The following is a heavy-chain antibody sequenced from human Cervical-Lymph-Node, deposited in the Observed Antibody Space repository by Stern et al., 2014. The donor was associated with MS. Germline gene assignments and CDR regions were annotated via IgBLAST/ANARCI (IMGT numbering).Heavy chain of an antibody. Sequence: QVQLVQSGAEVRKPGSSVRVSCKTSGGTFSSYTIRWVRQVPGPGLEWMGRIIPMYDIANYAQKFQGRVTISADKSTSTAYMELSSLRSEDTAVYYCARVPLVVLVPTRGDAFDIWGQGTMVTVSS. V-gene: IGHV1-69*17. J-gene: IGHJ3*02. D-gene: IGHD2-21*01. CDR1: GGTFSSYT. CDR2: IIPMYDIA. CDR3: ARVPLVVLVPTRGDAFDI.